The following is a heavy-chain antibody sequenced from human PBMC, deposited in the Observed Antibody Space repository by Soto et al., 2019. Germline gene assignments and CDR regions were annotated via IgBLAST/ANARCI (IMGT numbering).Heavy chain of an antibody. Sequence: GASVKVSCKASGYTFTSYDINWVRQAPGQGLEWMGWINPNSGGTNYAQKFQGWVTMTRDTSISTAYMELSRLRSDDTAVYYCARALTTPGGYYYYYYMDVWGKGTTVTVSS. CDR3: ARALTTPGGYYYYYYMDV. CDR1: GYTFTSYD. J-gene: IGHJ6*03. D-gene: IGHD2-15*01. V-gene: IGHV1-2*04. CDR2: INPNSGGT.